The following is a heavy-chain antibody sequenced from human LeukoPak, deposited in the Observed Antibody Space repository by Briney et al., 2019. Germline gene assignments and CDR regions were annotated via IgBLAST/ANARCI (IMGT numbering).Heavy chain of an antibody. V-gene: IGHV3-74*01. CDR3: ARWFFKQKGLDY. CDR2: IKNDGSTT. Sequence: GGSLRLSCAASGFTFSSYWMHWVRQPPGQGLVWVSRIKNDGSTTTYADSVKGRFTVSRDNAKNTLYLQMNSLRAEDTAVYYCARWFFKQKGLDYWGQGTLVTVSS. J-gene: IGHJ4*02. D-gene: IGHD3-10*01. CDR1: GFTFSSYW.